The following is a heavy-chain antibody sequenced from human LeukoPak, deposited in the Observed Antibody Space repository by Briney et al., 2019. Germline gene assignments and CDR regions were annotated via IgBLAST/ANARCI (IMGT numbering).Heavy chain of an antibody. D-gene: IGHD6-19*01. V-gene: IGHV4-34*01. Sequence: PSETLSLTCAFYGGSFSGYYWSWIRQPPGKGLEWIGEINHSGSTNYNPSLKSRVTISVDTSKNQFSLKLSSVTAADTAVYYCARKSSGWYRALDYWGQGTLVTVSS. CDR3: ARKSSGWYRALDY. CDR2: INHSGST. CDR1: GGSFSGYY. J-gene: IGHJ4*02.